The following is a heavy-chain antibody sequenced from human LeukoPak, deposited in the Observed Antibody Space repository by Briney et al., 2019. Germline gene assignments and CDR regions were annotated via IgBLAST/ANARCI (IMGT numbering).Heavy chain of an antibody. D-gene: IGHD3-10*01. CDR2: ISYYGSNK. V-gene: IGHV3-30*04. J-gene: IGHJ4*02. CDR3: ARDHYYGSGSYTAFDF. CDR1: GFSFSNYA. Sequence: GGSLRLSCAASGFSFSNYAIHWVRQAPGKGLEWVAVISYYGSNKYYADSVKGRFTISRDNSKNTLYLQVNSLRGEDTAVYYCARDHYYGSGSYTAFDFWGQGTLVTVSS.